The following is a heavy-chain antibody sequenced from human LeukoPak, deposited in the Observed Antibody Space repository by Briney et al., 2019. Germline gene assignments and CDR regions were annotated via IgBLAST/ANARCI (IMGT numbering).Heavy chain of an antibody. V-gene: IGHV4-39*07. Sequence: SETLSLTCTVSGGSISSGDYYWSWIRQPPGKGLEWIGEINHSGSTNYNPSLKSRVTISVDTSKNQFSLKLSSVTAADTAVYYCARDRYYYGSGSYYRNFDYWGQGTLVTVSS. CDR1: GGSISSGDYY. CDR3: ARDRYYYGSGSYYRNFDY. D-gene: IGHD3-10*01. CDR2: INHSGST. J-gene: IGHJ4*02.